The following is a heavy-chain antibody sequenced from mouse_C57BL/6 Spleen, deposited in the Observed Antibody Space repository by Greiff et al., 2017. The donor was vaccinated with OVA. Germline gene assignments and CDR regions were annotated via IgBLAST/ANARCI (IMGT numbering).Heavy chain of an antibody. CDR3: TTRHGSSYGAY. J-gene: IGHJ3*01. CDR2: IDPENGDT. D-gene: IGHD1-1*01. Sequence: EVKLMESGAELVRPGASVKLSCTASGFNIKDDYMHWVKQRPEQGLEWIGWIDPENGDTEYASKFQGKATITADTSANTAYLQLSSLTSEDTAVYYCTTRHGSSYGAYWGQGTLVTVSA. V-gene: IGHV14-4*01. CDR1: GFNIKDDY.